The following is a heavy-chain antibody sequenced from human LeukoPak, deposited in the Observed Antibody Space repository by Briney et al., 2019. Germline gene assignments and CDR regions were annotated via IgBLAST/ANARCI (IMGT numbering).Heavy chain of an antibody. CDR3: ARGMYSSGWYGSFDY. V-gene: IGHV1-2*02. CDR2: INPHSGGT. D-gene: IGHD6-19*01. CDR1: GYTFTGYY. Sequence: ASVKVSCKASGYTFTGYYIHWVRQAPGQGLEWMGWINPHSGGTNYGQKFKGRVTMTRDTYISTAYMEVSRLTSDDTAVYYCARGMYSSGWYGSFDYWGQGTLVTDSS. J-gene: IGHJ4*02.